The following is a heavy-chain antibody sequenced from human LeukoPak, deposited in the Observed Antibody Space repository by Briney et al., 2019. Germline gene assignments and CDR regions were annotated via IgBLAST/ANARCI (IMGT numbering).Heavy chain of an antibody. CDR3: AKDWAYDDYPLNY. Sequence: GGSLRLSCAVSGFTFSGFWMSWSRQAPGKGLEWVASINSDGSEGYYADVVKGRFTISRDNSKNTLYLQMTSLTAEDTAVYYCAKDWAYDDYPLNYWGQGTLVTVSS. V-gene: IGHV3-7*03. CDR1: GFTFSGFW. J-gene: IGHJ4*02. CDR2: INSDGSEG. D-gene: IGHD4-17*01.